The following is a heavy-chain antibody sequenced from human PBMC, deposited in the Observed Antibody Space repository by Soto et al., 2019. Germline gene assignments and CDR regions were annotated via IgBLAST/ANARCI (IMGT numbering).Heavy chain of an antibody. CDR1: GGSISSGDYY. V-gene: IGHV4-30-4*01. J-gene: IGHJ6*02. CDR2: IYYSGST. D-gene: IGHD3-10*01. CDR3: ARDLIESRGSGGGGMDV. Sequence: PSETLSLTCTVSGGSISSGDYYWSWIRQPPGKGLEWIGYIYYSGSTYYNPSLKSRVTISVDTSKNQFSLKLRSVTAADTAVYYCARDLIESRGSGGGGMDVWGQGTTVTVSS.